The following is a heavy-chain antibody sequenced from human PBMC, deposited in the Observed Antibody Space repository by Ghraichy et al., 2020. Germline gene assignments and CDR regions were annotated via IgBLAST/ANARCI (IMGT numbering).Heavy chain of an antibody. V-gene: IGHV3-43*01. CDR2: ISWDGGST. CDR3: ANLYGGNLDY. Sequence: GGSLRLSCAASGFTFDDYTMHWVRQAPGKGLEWVSLISWDGGSTYYADSVKGRFTISRDNSKNSLYLQMNSLRTEDTALYYCANLYGGNLDYWGQGTLVTVSS. CDR1: GFTFDDYT. J-gene: IGHJ4*02. D-gene: IGHD4-23*01.